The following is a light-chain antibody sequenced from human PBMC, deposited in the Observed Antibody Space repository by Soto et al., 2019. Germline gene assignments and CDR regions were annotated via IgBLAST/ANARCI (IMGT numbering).Light chain of an antibody. CDR1: QSVSSSY. Sequence: EIVLTQSPGTLSLSPGERATLSCRASQSVSSSYLAWYQQKPGQAPRLLIYGASSRPTGIPDRFSGSGSGTDVTLTIRRLEPEDFEVYYCQQYGSSPWTFGQGTKVEIK. V-gene: IGKV3-20*01. J-gene: IGKJ1*01. CDR2: GAS. CDR3: QQYGSSPWT.